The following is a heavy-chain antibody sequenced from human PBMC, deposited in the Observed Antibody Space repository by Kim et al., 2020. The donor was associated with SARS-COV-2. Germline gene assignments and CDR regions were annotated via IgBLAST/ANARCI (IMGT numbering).Heavy chain of an antibody. CDR1: GGSISSGGYY. V-gene: IGHV4-31*03. J-gene: IGHJ6*02. Sequence: SETLSLTCTVSGGSISSGGYYWSWIRQHPGKGLEWIGYIYYSGSTYSNPSLKSRVTISVDTSKNQFSLKLSSVTAAATGVYFCASDRRSGSYADYYYYGMDVWGQGTTVTVSS. CDR3: ASDRRSGSYADYYYYGMDV. CDR2: IYYSGST. D-gene: IGHD3-10*01.